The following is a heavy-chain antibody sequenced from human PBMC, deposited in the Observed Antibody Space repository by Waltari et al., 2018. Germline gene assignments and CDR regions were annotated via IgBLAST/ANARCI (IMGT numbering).Heavy chain of an antibody. CDR1: GYSISSGYY. V-gene: IGHV4-38-2*01. D-gene: IGHD1-1*01. J-gene: IGHJ5*02. CDR3: ARGEGNWNVDFDP. CDR2: IYHSGST. Sequence: QVQLQESGPGLVKPSETLSLTCAVSGYSISSGYYWGWIRHPPGKGLEWIGSIYHSGSTYYNPSLKSRVTISVDTSKNQFSLKLSSVTAADTAVYYCARGEGNWNVDFDPWGQGTLVTVSS.